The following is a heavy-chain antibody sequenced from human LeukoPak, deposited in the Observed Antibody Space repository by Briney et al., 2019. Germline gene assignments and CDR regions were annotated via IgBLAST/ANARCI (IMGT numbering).Heavy chain of an antibody. J-gene: IGHJ4*02. V-gene: IGHV4-34*09. Sequence: SETLSLTCAVYGGSFSDYYWSWIRQPPGKGLEWIGEINHSGSTNYNPSLKSRVSISVDMSQNQFSLNLNSVTAADTAVYFCAGIVLKEAAQFDFWGQGTLVTVSS. D-gene: IGHD2-8*01. CDR3: AGIVLKEAAQFDF. CDR2: INHSGST. CDR1: GGSFSDYY.